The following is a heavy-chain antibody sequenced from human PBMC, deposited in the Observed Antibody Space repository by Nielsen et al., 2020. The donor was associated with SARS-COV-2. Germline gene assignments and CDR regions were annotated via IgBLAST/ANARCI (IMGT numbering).Heavy chain of an antibody. CDR3: AKARTLGSYFDY. J-gene: IGHJ4*02. CDR1: GFTFSSYA. V-gene: IGHV3-23*01. Sequence: GGSLRLSCAASGFTFSSYAMSWVRQAPGKGLEWVSAISGSGGSTYYADSVKGWFTISRDNSKNTLYLQMNSLRAEDTAVYYCAKARTLGSYFDYWGQGTLVTVSS. CDR2: ISGSGGST. D-gene: IGHD1-26*01.